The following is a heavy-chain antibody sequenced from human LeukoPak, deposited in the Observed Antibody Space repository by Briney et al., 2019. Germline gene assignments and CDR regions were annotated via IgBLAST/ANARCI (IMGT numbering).Heavy chain of an antibody. J-gene: IGHJ4*02. CDR2: ISGSGGTT. CDR3: AKDAARYCGGDCPFDY. V-gene: IGHV3-23*01. CDR1: GFTFNNYA. Sequence: GGSLRLSCAASGFTFNNYAMSWVRQAPGKGLEWVSAISGSGGTTYYADSVKGRFTFSRDNSKNTLYLQMNSLRAEDTAVYYCAKDAARYCGGDCPFDYWGQGTLVTVSS. D-gene: IGHD2-21*01.